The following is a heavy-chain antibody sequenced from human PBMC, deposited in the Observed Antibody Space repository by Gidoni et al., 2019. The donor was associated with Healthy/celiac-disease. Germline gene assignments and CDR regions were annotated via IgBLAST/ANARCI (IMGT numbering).Heavy chain of an antibody. V-gene: IGHV5-51*01. CDR1: GSTFTSYW. CDR2: IYPGDSDT. J-gene: IGHJ4*02. Sequence: LQLVQSGAEVKKPGHALHISCQASGSTFTSYWIGWVRQMPGKGLEWMGIIYPGDSDTRYRPSFQGQVTISDDKSISTAYLQWSSLKASDTAMYYCARHYSSGWYGLDYWGQGTLVTVSS. D-gene: IGHD6-19*01. CDR3: ARHYSSGWYGLDY.